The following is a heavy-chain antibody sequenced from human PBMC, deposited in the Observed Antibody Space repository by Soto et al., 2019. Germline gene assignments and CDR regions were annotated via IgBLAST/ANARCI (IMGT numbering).Heavy chain of an antibody. V-gene: IGHV4-59*01. CDR3: VRGGYVHAFDY. J-gene: IGHJ4*02. CDR1: GGSISYYY. Sequence: SETLSLTXTVPGGSISYYYWGWIRQPPGKGLEWIGSIYYSGNTHYNPSPKSRVTISVDTSMNQFSLNLDSVTAVDSAVYYCVRGGYVHAFDYWGQGALVTVSS. CDR2: IYYSGNT. D-gene: IGHD5-12*01.